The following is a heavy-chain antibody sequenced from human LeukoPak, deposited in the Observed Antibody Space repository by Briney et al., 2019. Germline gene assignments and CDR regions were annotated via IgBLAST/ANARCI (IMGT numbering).Heavy chain of an antibody. CDR1: GDSVYSNSAA. D-gene: IGHD4-11*01. CDR3: ARSNYSNYYYYYGMDV. J-gene: IGHJ6*02. V-gene: IGHV6-1*01. Sequence: SQTLSLTCAISGDSVYSNSAAWTWIRQSPSRGLEWLGWTYYRSKWYNDYAVSVKSRITINPDTSKNQFSLQLYSVTPEDTSVYYCARSNYSNYYYYYGMDVWGQGTTVTVSS. CDR2: TYYRSKWYN.